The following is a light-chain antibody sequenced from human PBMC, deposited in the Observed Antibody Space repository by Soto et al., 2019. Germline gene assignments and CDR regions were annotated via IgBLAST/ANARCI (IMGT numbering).Light chain of an antibody. Sequence: QSALTQPASVSGSPGQSITISCTGTSSDIGAFTFVSWYQQHPGKVPKLMIFDVNRRPSGVFDRFSGSKSGNTASLTISGLQAEDEGDYYCSSYTTSSTHVFRSGTKVTVL. J-gene: IGLJ1*01. V-gene: IGLV2-14*03. CDR1: SSDIGAFTF. CDR2: DVN. CDR3: SSYTTSSTHV.